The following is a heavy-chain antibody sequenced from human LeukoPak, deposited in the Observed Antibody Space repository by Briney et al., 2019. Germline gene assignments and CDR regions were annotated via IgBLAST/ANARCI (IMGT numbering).Heavy chain of an antibody. J-gene: IGHJ4*02. Sequence: ASVKVSCKASGYTFTSYGISWVRQAPGQGLEWMGWISAYNGNTNYAQKLQGRVTMTTDTSTSTAYMELRSLRSDDTAVYYCVRAPPEGQWLVLIDYWGQGTLVTVSS. V-gene: IGHV1-18*01. D-gene: IGHD6-19*01. CDR3: VRAPPEGQWLVLIDY. CDR1: GYTFTSYG. CDR2: ISAYNGNT.